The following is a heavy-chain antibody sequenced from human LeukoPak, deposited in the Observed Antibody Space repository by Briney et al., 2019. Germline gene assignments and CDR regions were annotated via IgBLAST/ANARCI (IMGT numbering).Heavy chain of an antibody. CDR1: GFIFSSYW. Sequence: GGSLRLSCAGSGFIFSSYWMHWVRQAPGKGLVWVSRINSDGSTTSYADSVKGRFTISRDNAKNTLYLQMNSLRAEDTAVYYCAREAPAGTEGDYWGQGTLVTVS. CDR3: AREAPAGTEGDY. D-gene: IGHD6-13*01. V-gene: IGHV3-74*01. CDR2: INSDGSTT. J-gene: IGHJ4*02.